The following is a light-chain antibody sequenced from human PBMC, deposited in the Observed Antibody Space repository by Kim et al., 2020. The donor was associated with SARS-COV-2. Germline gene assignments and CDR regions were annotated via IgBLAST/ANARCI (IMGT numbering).Light chain of an antibody. CDR2: YDS. V-gene: IGLV3-21*04. J-gene: IGLJ1*01. Sequence: APGKTARITWGGNNIGSKSVHWYQQKPGQAPVLVIYYDSDRPSGITERFSGSNSGNTATLSISRVEARDEADYYCQVWDSSSDHRVFGTGTKVTDL. CDR1: NIGSKS. CDR3: QVWDSSSDHRV.